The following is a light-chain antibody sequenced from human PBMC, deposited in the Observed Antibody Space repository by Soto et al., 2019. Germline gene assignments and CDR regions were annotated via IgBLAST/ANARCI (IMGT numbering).Light chain of an antibody. Sequence: DIVMTQSPDSLAVSLGETATVNCKSSQSLLFSSSNKNYLTWYQQKPGQPPKLLIYWASTRESGVPDLFSGSGSGTGFTLTISCLQAEDVAVYYCQQYCSSPRTFGQGTKVEIK. J-gene: IGKJ1*01. CDR1: QSLLFSSSNKNY. CDR2: WAS. V-gene: IGKV4-1*01. CDR3: QQYCSSPRT.